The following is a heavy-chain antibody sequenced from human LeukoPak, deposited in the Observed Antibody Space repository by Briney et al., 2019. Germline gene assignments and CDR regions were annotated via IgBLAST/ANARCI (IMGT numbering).Heavy chain of an antibody. V-gene: IGHV3-23*01. Sequence: PGGSLRLSCATSGFTFTNYGLSWVRQAPGQGLEWVSGISGSGGRTYYADSVKGRVTISRDSSKNSLYLQMNSLRAEDTAVYYCAELGITMIGGVWGKGTTVTISS. CDR2: ISGSGGRT. CDR3: AELGITMIGGV. CDR1: GFTFTNYG. J-gene: IGHJ6*04. D-gene: IGHD3-10*02.